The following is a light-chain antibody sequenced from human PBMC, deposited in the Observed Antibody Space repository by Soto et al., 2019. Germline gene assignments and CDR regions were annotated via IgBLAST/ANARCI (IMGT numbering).Light chain of an antibody. CDR1: QGISSY. J-gene: IGKJ5*01. CDR3: QQYYSYPIT. CDR2: AAS. Sequence: AIRMTQSPSSLSASTGDRVTITCRASQGISSYLAWYQQKPGKAPKLLIYAASTLQSGVQSRFSGSGSGTDFTLTIGCLQSEDFATYYCQQYYSYPITFGQGTRLEIK. V-gene: IGKV1-8*01.